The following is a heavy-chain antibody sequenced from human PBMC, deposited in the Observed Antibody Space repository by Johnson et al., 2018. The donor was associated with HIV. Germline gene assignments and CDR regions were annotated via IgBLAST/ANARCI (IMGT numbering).Heavy chain of an antibody. CDR3: AKRYSVSLRDTFDI. J-gene: IGHJ3*02. Sequence: QVQLVESGGGVVQPGRSLRLSCAASGFTFSSYAMHWVRQAPGKGLEWVAVISYDGHNEYYADSVEGRFTVSRDNTKNTLYLQMNSLRAEDTSVYYCAKRYSVSLRDTFDIWGQGTMFTVSS. CDR1: GFTFSSYA. CDR2: ISYDGHNE. D-gene: IGHD1-26*01. V-gene: IGHV3-30*04.